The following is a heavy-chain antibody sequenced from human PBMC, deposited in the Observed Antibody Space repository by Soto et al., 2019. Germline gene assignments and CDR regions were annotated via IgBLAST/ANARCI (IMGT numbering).Heavy chain of an antibody. D-gene: IGHD2-2*01. J-gene: IGHJ3*02. CDR2: ISGSGGST. V-gene: IGHV3-23*01. CDR1: GFTFSSYA. Sequence: GGSLRISCAASGFTFSSYAMSWVRQAPGKGLEWVSAISGSGGSTYYADSVKGRFTISRDNSKNTLYLQMNSLRAEDTAVYYCAKCLYQLLRWGDAFDIWGQGTMVTVSS. CDR3: AKCLYQLLRWGDAFDI.